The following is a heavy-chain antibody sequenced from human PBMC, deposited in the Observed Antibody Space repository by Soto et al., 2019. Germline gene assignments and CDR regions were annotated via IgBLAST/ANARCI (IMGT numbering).Heavy chain of an antibody. CDR1: GYSFSSHA. J-gene: IGHJ4*02. Sequence: QVRLEQSGSEVKKSGSSVKVSCKASGYSFSSHAITWVRQAPGQGLEWMGGIIPVFGTPSYAQKFQGRVTISADKSTNPSYLELRSLRSEDTAVYYCARGGALSTSWYWGDGLDSWGQGTQVTVSS. CDR3: ARGGALSTSWYWGDGLDS. V-gene: IGHV1-69*06. D-gene: IGHD6-13*01. CDR2: IIPVFGTP.